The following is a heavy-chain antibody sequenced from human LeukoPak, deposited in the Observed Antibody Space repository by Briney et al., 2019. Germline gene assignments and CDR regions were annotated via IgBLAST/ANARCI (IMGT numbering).Heavy chain of an antibody. CDR2: IYHSGST. V-gene: IGHV4-34*01. J-gene: IGHJ4*02. CDR3: ARTNGPSYYFDY. D-gene: IGHD2-8*01. CDR1: GGSFSGYY. Sequence: SETLSLTCAVYGGSFSGYYWSWIRQPPGKGLEWIGEIYHSGSTNYNPSLKSRVTISVDKSKNQFSLKLSSVTAADTAVYYCARTNGPSYYFDYWGQGTLVTVSS.